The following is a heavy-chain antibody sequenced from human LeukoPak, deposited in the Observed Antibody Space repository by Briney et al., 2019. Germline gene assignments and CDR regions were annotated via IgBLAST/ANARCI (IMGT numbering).Heavy chain of an antibody. V-gene: IGHV1-18*01. J-gene: IGHJ4*02. D-gene: IGHD6-19*01. CDR3: ARLSDSSGWPTLTVY. CDR1: GYTFTSYG. Sequence: PGASVKVSCKASGYTFTSYGISWVRQAPGQGLEWMGWISAYNGNTNYAQKLQGRVTMTTDTSTSTAYMELRSLRSDDTAVYYCARLSDSSGWPTLTVYWGQGTLVTVSS. CDR2: ISAYNGNT.